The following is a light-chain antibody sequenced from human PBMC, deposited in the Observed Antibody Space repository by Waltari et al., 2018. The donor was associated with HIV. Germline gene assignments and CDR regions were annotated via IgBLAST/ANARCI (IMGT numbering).Light chain of an antibody. Sequence: SVLTQPPSASGTPGQRVTIPCSGGTSNIGRNDVYRYQHLPGTAPKLLIHRNDRRPSGVPDRFSGSTSGNSASLAISGLRSEDEADYYCVAWDDGLRGVVFGGGTRVAVL. CDR1: TSNIGRND. V-gene: IGLV1-47*01. CDR2: RND. CDR3: VAWDDGLRGVV. J-gene: IGLJ2*01.